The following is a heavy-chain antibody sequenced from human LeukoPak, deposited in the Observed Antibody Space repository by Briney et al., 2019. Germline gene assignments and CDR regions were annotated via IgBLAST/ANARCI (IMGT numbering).Heavy chain of an antibody. V-gene: IGHV3-74*01. J-gene: IGHJ3*02. D-gene: IGHD1-26*01. Sequence: PGGSLRLSCADSGFTFSSYWMHWVRQAPGKGLVWVSRINSDGSSTSYADSVKGRFTISRDNAKNTLYLQMNSLRAEDTALYYCARLRVVWDLDDAFDIWGQGTMVIVSS. CDR2: INSDGSST. CDR1: GFTFSSYW. CDR3: ARLRVVWDLDDAFDI.